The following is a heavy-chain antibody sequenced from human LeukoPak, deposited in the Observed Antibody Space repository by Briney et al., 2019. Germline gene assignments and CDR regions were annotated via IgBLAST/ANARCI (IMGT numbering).Heavy chain of an antibody. J-gene: IGHJ4*02. D-gene: IGHD4-17*01. CDR3: AKVGDHGDYAVIDF. CDR2: MNPLGGKT. Sequence: GASVKVSCKASGYIFTSYDINWVRQATGQGPEWMGWMNPLGGKTGYAQKFQGRVTMTRDTATSTAYMELRSLRSEDTAVYYCAKVGDHGDYAVIDFWGQGTLVTVSS. CDR1: GYIFTSYD. V-gene: IGHV1-8*01.